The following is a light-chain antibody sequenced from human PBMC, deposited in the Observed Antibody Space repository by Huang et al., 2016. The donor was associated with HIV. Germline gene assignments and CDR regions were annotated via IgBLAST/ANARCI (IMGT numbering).Light chain of an antibody. CDR3: QQYDVFPLT. V-gene: IGKV1-33*01. CDR1: RDISHY. Sequence: DVQMTQSPSSLSASVGDRVTITCQASRDISHYLNWFQQKPGEVPNLLIFDASRLAIGVPRRFIGSGSGTDFTRTISSLQPEDFAMYFCQQYDVFPLTFGPGTKVDIK. J-gene: IGKJ3*01. CDR2: DAS.